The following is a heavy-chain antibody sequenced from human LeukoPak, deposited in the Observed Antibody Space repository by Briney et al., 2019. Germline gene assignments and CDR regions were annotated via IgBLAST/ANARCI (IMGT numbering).Heavy chain of an antibody. J-gene: IGHJ3*02. CDR2: IIPIFGAA. Sequence: SSVKVSYKASGGTFSSYAIIWLRQAPGQGREWRRGIIPIFGAANYAKTFHARDTITTDDSTSTTYMEPSSLSSEDTAVYLCARDSPSTITAFDIWGQGTMVTVSS. V-gene: IGHV1-69*05. D-gene: IGHD1-1*01. CDR3: ARDSPSTITAFDI. CDR1: GGTFSSYA.